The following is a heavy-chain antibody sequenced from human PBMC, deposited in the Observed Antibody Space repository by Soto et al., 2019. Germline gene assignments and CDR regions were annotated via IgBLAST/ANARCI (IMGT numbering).Heavy chain of an antibody. J-gene: IGHJ6*02. V-gene: IGHV1-58*01. CDR3: AASPSFWQNYYYGAMDV. Sequence: SVKTSSRTAGFTFPNYAVEGVRQARGQRFEWIGWIVVGSDNTNYAQKFQDRVTITRDLSTHTIYMDFRSLKSEDTAVYYCAASPSFWQNYYYGAMDVWGQGTTVTVSS. CDR1: GFTFPNYA. CDR2: IVVGSDNT.